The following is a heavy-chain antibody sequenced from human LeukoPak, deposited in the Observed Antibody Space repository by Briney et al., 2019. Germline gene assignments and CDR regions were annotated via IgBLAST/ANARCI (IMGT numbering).Heavy chain of an antibody. CDR2: ISSSSSTI. CDR3: ARARYYYDSSGYYFDY. CDR1: GFTFRSYS. D-gene: IGHD3-22*01. Sequence: GGSLRLSCAASGFTFRSYSMNWVRQAPGKGLEWVSYISSSSSTIYYADSVKGRFTISRDNAKNSLYVQMNSLGDEDTAVYFCARARYYYDSSGYYFDYWGQGTLVTVSS. J-gene: IGHJ4*02. V-gene: IGHV3-48*02.